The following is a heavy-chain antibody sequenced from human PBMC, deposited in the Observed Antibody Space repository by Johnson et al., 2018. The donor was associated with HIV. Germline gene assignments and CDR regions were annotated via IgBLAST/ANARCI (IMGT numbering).Heavy chain of an antibody. Sequence: QMQLVESGGGVVQPGRSLRLSCAASGFTFSSYAMHWVRQAPGKGLEWVAVISYDGSEKYFADSVKGRFTISRDSSKNTLYLQMNSLRAEDTAVYYCARGSRYTYDNDDAYLLGLRWAMWG. J-gene: IGHJ1*01. CDR3: ARGSRYTYDNDDAYLLGLRWAM. CDR1: GFTFSSYA. V-gene: IGHV3-30*04. CDR2: ISYDGSEK. D-gene: IGHD3-22*01.